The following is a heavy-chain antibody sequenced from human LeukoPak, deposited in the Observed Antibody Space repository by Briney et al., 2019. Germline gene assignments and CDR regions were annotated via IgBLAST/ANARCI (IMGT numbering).Heavy chain of an antibody. CDR1: GFTFSSYG. Sequence: GGSLRLSCAASGFTFSSYGMPWVRQAPGKGLEWVAVISYDGSNKYYADSVKGRFTISRDNSKNTLYLQMNSLRAEDTAVYYCAKAVFGVVMLVYGMDVWGQGTTVTVSS. V-gene: IGHV3-30*18. CDR2: ISYDGSNK. D-gene: IGHD3-3*01. CDR3: AKAVFGVVMLVYGMDV. J-gene: IGHJ6*02.